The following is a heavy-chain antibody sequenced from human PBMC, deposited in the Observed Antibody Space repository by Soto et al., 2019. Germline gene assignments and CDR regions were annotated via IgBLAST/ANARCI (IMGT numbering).Heavy chain of an antibody. CDR3: ARAVFPYFSGGTCYSATEYFPH. CDR1: GGSISSADYY. D-gene: IGHD2-15*01. V-gene: IGHV4-30-4*01. J-gene: IGHJ1*01. Sequence: SETLSLTYSVSGGSISSADYYWSWICQPPGKSLEWIGYIHYSGSTYYNPSLKSRVTISVDTSKNHFSLKLTSVTAADSAVYYCARAVFPYFSGGTCYSATEYFPHWAQGTLVPVSS. CDR2: IHYSGST.